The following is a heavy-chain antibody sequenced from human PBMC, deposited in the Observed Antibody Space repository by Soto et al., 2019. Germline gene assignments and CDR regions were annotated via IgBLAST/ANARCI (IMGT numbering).Heavy chain of an antibody. Sequence: QVQLVESGGGVVQPGRSLRLSCAASGFTFSSYAMHWVRQAPGKGLEWVAVISYDGSNKYYADSVKGRFTISRDNSKNTLYLQMNSLRAEDTAVYYCARDSRQYSFDYWGQGTLVTVSS. CDR1: GFTFSSYA. V-gene: IGHV3-30-3*01. CDR2: ISYDGSNK. J-gene: IGHJ4*02. D-gene: IGHD2-15*01. CDR3: ARDSRQYSFDY.